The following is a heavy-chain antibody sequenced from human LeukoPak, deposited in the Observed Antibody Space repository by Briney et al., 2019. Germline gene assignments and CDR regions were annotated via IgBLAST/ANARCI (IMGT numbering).Heavy chain of an antibody. J-gene: IGHJ4*02. V-gene: IGHV4-39*01. CDR3: ARLPRYCSSTSCPFDY. D-gene: IGHD2-2*01. CDR1: GGSISSSSYF. Sequence: PSETLSLTCTVSGGSISSSSYFWAWIRQPPGKGLEWIGSIYYSGTTYYNPSLKSRVTISVDTSKTQFSLKLSSVTAADTAVYHCARLPRYCSSTSCPFDYWGQGTLVTVSS. CDR2: IYYSGTT.